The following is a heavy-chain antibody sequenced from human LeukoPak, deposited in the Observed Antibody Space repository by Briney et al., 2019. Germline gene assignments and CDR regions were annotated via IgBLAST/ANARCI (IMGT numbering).Heavy chain of an antibody. Sequence: GGSLRLSCAASGFTFSSYWMSWVRQAPGKGLEWVANIKQDGSEKYYVDSVKGRFTISRDNAKNSLYLQMNSLRAEDTAVYYCARDRVGSWYYYDSSGYSIDYWGQGTLVTVSS. J-gene: IGHJ4*02. D-gene: IGHD3-22*01. CDR1: GFTFSSYW. CDR2: IKQDGSEK. CDR3: ARDRVGSWYYYDSSGYSIDY. V-gene: IGHV3-7*01.